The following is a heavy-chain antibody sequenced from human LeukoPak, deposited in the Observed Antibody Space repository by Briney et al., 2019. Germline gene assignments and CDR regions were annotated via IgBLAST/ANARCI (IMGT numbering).Heavy chain of an antibody. Sequence: PSETLSLTCTISGGSISSSSYYWGWIRQPPGKGLEWIGQIYYSGSTNYNPSLKSRVTISVDTSKNQFSLKVSSVTAADTAVYYCARHLTGTRSFDYWGQGTLVSVSS. J-gene: IGHJ4*02. CDR3: ARHLTGTRSFDY. CDR1: GGSISSSSYY. D-gene: IGHD1-7*01. V-gene: IGHV4-61*05. CDR2: IYYSGST.